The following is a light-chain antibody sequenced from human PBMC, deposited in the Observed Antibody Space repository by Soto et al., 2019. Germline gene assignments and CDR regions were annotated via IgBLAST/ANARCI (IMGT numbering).Light chain of an antibody. CDR1: QSVSSSY. V-gene: IGKV3D-7*01. CDR2: GAS. J-gene: IGKJ5*01. CDR3: QQANAFPLT. Sequence: PGERVTLSCRASQSVSSSYLTWYQQKPGQAPRLLIYGASTRATGIPARFSGSGSGTDYTLTISSLQPEDFATYYCQQANAFPLTFGQGTRLEIK.